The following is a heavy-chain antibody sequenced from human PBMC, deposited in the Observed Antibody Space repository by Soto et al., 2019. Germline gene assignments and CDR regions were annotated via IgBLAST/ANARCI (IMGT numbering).Heavy chain of an antibody. J-gene: IGHJ4*02. D-gene: IGHD2-2*02. CDR2: ISGSGGST. CDR1: GFTFSSYA. V-gene: IGHV3-23*01. Sequence: GGSLRLSCAASGFTFSSYAMSWVRQAPGKGLEWVSAISGSGGSTYYADSVKGRFTISRDNSKNTLYLQMNSLRAEDTAVYYCAKRYPYCSSTSCYRVGGEGGYWGQGTLVTVSS. CDR3: AKRYPYCSSTSCYRVGGEGGY.